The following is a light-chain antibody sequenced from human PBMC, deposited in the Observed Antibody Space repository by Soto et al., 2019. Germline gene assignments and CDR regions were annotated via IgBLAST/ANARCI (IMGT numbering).Light chain of an antibody. CDR2: GAS. CDR1: QSISSN. Sequence: EIVMTLSPATLSVYPGERATLSCRASQSISSNLAWYQQKPGQAPRLLIYGASTRATGIPARFSGSGSGTEFTLTISSLQSEDFAVYYCQQYNNWPPVTFGQRSMVAIK. J-gene: IGKJ1*01. CDR3: QQYNNWPPVT. V-gene: IGKV3-15*01.